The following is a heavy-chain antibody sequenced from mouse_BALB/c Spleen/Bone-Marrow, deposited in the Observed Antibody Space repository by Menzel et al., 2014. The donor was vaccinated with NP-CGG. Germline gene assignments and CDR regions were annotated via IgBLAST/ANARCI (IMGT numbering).Heavy chain of an antibody. J-gene: IGHJ3*01. CDR2: INPGSSTI. V-gene: IGHV4-1*02. Sequence: EVQLVESGGGLVQPGGSLKLSCAASGFDFSRFWMSWVRQAPGKGLEWIGEINPGSSTINYTPSLKDKFIISRDNAKNTLYLQMSKVRSEDTALYYCARLGYYGSFAFWGQGTLVTVSA. D-gene: IGHD1-2*01. CDR1: GFDFSRFW. CDR3: ARLGYYGSFAF.